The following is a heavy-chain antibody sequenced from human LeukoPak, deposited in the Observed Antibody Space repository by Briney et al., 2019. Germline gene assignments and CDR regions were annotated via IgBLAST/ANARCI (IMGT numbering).Heavy chain of an antibody. D-gene: IGHD5-12*01. V-gene: IGHV3-48*04. Sequence: GGSLRLSCAASGFTFSSYAMSWVRQAPGQGLEWVSYISSGSSSVYYADSVKGRFTISRDNAKNSLYLQMNSLRAEDTAVYYCARPVDYNAGDYWGQGTLVTVSS. CDR2: ISSGSSSV. CDR3: ARPVDYNAGDY. CDR1: GFTFSSYA. J-gene: IGHJ4*02.